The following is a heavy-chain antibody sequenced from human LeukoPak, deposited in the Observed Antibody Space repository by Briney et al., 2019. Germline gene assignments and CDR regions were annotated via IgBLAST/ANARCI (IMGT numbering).Heavy chain of an antibody. J-gene: IGHJ4*02. Sequence: ASVKVFCKASGYTFTGYYMHWVRQAPGQGLEWMGWINPNSGGTNYAQKFQGRVTMTRDTSISTAYMELSRLRSDDTAVYYCARSLSYFYLFDYWGQGTLVTVSS. CDR1: GYTFTGYY. CDR2: INPNSGGT. D-gene: IGHD2-21*01. V-gene: IGHV1-2*02. CDR3: ARSLSYFYLFDY.